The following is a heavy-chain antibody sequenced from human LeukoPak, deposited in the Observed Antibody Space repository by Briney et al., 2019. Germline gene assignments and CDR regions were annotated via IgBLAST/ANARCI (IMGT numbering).Heavy chain of an antibody. Sequence: GGSLRLSCAASGFTFSSYWMSWVRQAPGKGLEWVANIKQDGSEKYYVDSVKGRFTISRDNAKNSLYLQMNSLRAEDTAVYYCARGGGYYDFWSGLQDYYYYYMDVWGKGTTVTVSS. D-gene: IGHD3-3*01. CDR3: ARGGGYYDFWSGLQDYYYYYMDV. CDR2: IKQDGSEK. V-gene: IGHV3-7*01. J-gene: IGHJ6*03. CDR1: GFTFSSYW.